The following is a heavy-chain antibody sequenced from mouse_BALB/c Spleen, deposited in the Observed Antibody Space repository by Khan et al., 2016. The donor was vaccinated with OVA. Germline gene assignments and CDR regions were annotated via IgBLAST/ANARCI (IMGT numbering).Heavy chain of an antibody. Sequence: EVQLQESGPGLVKPSQSLSLTCTVTDYSITSGYAWNWIRQFPENKLEWMGYISYSGSTSYNPSLRSRISITRDTSKNQFFLQLNSVTTEDTATYYCARKNYYGYAMDYWGQGTSVTVSS. CDR2: ISYSGST. CDR3: ARKNYYGYAMDY. CDR1: DYSITSGYA. J-gene: IGHJ4*01. D-gene: IGHD1-1*01. V-gene: IGHV3-2*02.